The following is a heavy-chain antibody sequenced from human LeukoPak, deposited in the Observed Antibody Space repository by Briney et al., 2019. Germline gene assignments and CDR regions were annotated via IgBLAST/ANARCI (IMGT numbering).Heavy chain of an antibody. CDR2: ISWNSGSI. J-gene: IGHJ3*02. CDR1: GFTFDDYA. V-gene: IGHV3-9*01. Sequence: GGSLRLSCAASGFTFDDYAMQWVRPAPGRGLEWVSGISWNSGSIGYADSVKGRFTISRDNAKNSLYLQMNSLRAEDTALYYCAKALNPYGSGRPDAFDIWGQGTMVTVSS. D-gene: IGHD3-10*01. CDR3: AKALNPYGSGRPDAFDI.